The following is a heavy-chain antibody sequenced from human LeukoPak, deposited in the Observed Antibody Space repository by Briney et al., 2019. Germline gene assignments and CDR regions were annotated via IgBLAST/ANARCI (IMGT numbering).Heavy chain of an antibody. V-gene: IGHV3-23*01. D-gene: IGHD6-19*01. CDR2: IGGSGGST. CDR1: GFTFSSYA. J-gene: IGHJ4*02. Sequence: GGSLRLSCAASGFTFSSYAMSWVRQAPGKGMEWVSAIGGSGGSTYYADSVKGRFTISRDNSKNTLYLQMNSLRAEDTAVYYCAKGYRSGWYQGFDCWGQGTLVTVSS. CDR3: AKGYRSGWYQGFDC.